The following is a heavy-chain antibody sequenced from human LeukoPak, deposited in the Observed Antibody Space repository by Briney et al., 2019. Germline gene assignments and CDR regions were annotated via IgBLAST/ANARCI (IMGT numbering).Heavy chain of an antibody. CDR3: ARDGSNSFDY. CDR1: GGSISSYY. J-gene: IGHJ4*02. V-gene: IGHV4-59*01. Sequence: SETLSLTCTVSGGSISSYYWSWIRQPPGKGLEWIGYIYYSGSTNYNPSLQSRVTISVDTSKNQFSLKLSSVTAADTAVYYCARDGSNSFDYWGQGTLVTVSS. CDR2: IYYSGST. D-gene: IGHD2-15*01.